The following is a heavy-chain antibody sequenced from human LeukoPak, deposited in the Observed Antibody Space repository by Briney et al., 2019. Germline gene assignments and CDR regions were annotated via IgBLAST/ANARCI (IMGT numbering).Heavy chain of an antibody. V-gene: IGHV3-15*01. D-gene: IGHD2-2*01. Sequence: PGGSLRLSCAASGFTFSNAWMSWVRQAPGKGLEWVGRIKSKTDGGTTDYAAPVKGRFTISRDDSKNTLYLQMNSLKTEDTAVYYCTTDPGVVVPAALPYYGMDVWGQGTTVTVSS. CDR2: IKSKTDGGTT. CDR3: TTDPGVVVPAALPYYGMDV. J-gene: IGHJ6*02. CDR1: GFTFSNAW.